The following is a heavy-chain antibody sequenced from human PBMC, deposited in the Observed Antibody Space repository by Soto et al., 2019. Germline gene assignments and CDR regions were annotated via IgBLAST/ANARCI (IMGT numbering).Heavy chain of an antibody. CDR2: IYYSGST. CDR1: VGSISSGDYY. Sequence: SETLSLTCTVSVGSISSGDYYWSWIRQPPGKGLEWIGYIYYSGSTYYNPSLKSRVTISVDTSKNQFSLKLSSVTAADTAVYYCAREGTIIAAQRYYYYGMDVWGQGTTVTVSS. D-gene: IGHD6-13*01. J-gene: IGHJ6*02. CDR3: AREGTIIAAQRYYYYGMDV. V-gene: IGHV4-30-4*01.